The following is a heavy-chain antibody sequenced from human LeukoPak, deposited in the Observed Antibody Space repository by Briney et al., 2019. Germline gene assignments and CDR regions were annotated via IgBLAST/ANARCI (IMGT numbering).Heavy chain of an antibody. CDR1: GGSISSYY. V-gene: IGHV4-59*01. CDR3: ARQEQLADHHAFDI. D-gene: IGHD6-13*01. Sequence: SETLSLTCTVSGGSISSYYWSWIRQPPGKGLEWIGYIYYSGSTNYNPSLKSRVTISVDTSKNQFSLKLSSVTAADTAVYYCARQEQLADHHAFDIWGQGTMVTVS. CDR2: IYYSGST. J-gene: IGHJ3*02.